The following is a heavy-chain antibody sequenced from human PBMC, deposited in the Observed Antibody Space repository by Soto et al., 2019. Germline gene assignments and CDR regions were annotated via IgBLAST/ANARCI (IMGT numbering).Heavy chain of an antibody. J-gene: IGHJ6*02. CDR2: TYYKSKWYN. CDR1: GDSVFSNSAA. Sequence: SQTLSLTCAISGDSVFSNSAAWNWVRQSPSRGLEWLGRTYYKSKWYNDYAVSVKSRITINPDTSKNQFSLQLNSVTPEDTAVYYCARGEWQSPTQYPRLRQGMDVWGQGTA. D-gene: IGHD5-12*01. CDR3: ARGEWQSPTQYPRLRQGMDV. V-gene: IGHV6-1*01.